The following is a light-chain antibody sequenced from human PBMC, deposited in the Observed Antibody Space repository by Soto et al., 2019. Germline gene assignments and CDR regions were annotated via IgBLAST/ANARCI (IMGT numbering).Light chain of an antibody. J-gene: IGKJ2*01. CDR1: QSVSSSYY. Sequence: EVVLTQSPGTLSLSPGERATLSCRTSQSVSSSYYLAWYQQNPRQAPRLLIFGASIRASGVLDRFSSGWSGRDFTLTISRLEPEDFGVDYGQQFVTSPRVYTL. CDR3: QQFVTSPRVYT. CDR2: GAS. V-gene: IGKV3-20*01.